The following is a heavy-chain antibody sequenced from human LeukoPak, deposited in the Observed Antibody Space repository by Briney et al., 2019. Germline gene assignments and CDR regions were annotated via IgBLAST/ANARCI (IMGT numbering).Heavy chain of an antibody. CDR3: ARGVYIAAAQYGY. J-gene: IGHJ4*02. D-gene: IGHD6-13*01. V-gene: IGHV4-59*01. Sequence: SETLSLTCTVSGGSIRSYYWSWIRQPPGKGLEWIGYIYYSGTTNYNPSLKSRVTTSVDTSKNQFSLKLSSVTAADTAVYYCARGVYIAAAQYGYWGQGTLVTVSS. CDR1: GGSIRSYY. CDR2: IYYSGTT.